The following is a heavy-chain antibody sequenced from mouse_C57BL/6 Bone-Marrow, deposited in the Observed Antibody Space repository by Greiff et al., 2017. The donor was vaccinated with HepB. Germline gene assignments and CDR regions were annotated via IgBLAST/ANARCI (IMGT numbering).Heavy chain of an antibody. D-gene: IGHD1-1*01. V-gene: IGHV1-64*01. CDR1: GYTFTSYW. CDR2: IHPNSGST. CDR3: AIEDYYGSSLYAMDY. J-gene: IGHJ4*01. Sequence: QVQLQQPGAELVKPGASVKLSCKASGYTFTSYWMHWVKQRPGQGLEWIGMIHPNSGSTNYNEKFKSKATLTVDKSSSTAYMQLSSRTSEDSAVYYCAIEDYYGSSLYAMDYWGQGTSVTVSS.